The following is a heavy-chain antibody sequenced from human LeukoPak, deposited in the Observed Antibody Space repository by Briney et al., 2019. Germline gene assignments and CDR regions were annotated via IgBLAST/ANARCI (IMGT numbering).Heavy chain of an antibody. V-gene: IGHV3-21*04. CDR1: GFTFSNYG. CDR3: ARPTIAAAGNFEY. Sequence: GGSLRLSCAASGFTFSNYGMNWVRQTPGKGLEWVSTISSSSDLIYYADSVKGRFTISRDNAKNSLYLQMNSLRAEDTAVYYCARPTIAAAGNFEYWGQGTLVTVSS. D-gene: IGHD6-13*01. J-gene: IGHJ4*02. CDR2: ISSSSDLI.